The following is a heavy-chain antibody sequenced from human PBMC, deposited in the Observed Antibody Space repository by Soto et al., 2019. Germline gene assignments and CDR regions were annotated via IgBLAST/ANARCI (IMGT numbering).Heavy chain of an antibody. CDR2: ITPFNGNT. CDR1: GYTFTYRY. CDR3: ARSIDSSGSDAFDI. Sequence: QMQLVQSGAEVKKTGSSVKVSCKASGYTFTYRYLHWVRQAPGQALEWMGWITPFNGNTNYAQKFQDRVTITRDRSMSTAYMELSSLRSEDTAMYYCARSIDSSGSDAFDIWGQGTMVTVSS. D-gene: IGHD3-22*01. J-gene: IGHJ3*02. V-gene: IGHV1-45*02.